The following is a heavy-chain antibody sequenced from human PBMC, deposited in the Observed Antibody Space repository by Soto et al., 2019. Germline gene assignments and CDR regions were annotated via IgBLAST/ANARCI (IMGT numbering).Heavy chain of an antibody. V-gene: IGHV3-23*01. D-gene: IGHD4-17*01. Sequence: GGSLRLSCAATGFTLRTNGVSWVRQAPGKGLEWVSSFSGSGADTYSADSLKGRFTISRDNSKNTLYLQMNSLRAEDPALYYFAGHGGYSYWGQGTLVTVSS. CDR3: AGHGGYSY. CDR2: FSGSGADT. J-gene: IGHJ4*02. CDR1: GFTLRTNG.